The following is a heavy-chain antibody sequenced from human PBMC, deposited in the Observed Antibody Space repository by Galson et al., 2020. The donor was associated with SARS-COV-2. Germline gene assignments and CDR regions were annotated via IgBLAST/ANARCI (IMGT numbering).Heavy chain of an antibody. CDR2: IYHRGTT. V-gene: IGHV4-59*08. CDR1: RASISNPY. D-gene: IGHD1-26*01. J-gene: IGHJ4*02. CDR3: AKLAEGRRSSEDY. Sequence: ETSETLSLTCTVSRASISNPYWSWIRQPPGKGLEWIGYIYHRGTTNFNPSLKSRVTISLNTPKNQFSLKVNSGTAADTAVYYCAKLAEGRRSSEDYWGQGTRVTVSS.